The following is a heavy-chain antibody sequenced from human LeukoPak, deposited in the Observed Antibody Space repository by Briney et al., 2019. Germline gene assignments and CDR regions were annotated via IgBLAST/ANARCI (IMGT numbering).Heavy chain of an antibody. D-gene: IGHD4-23*01. CDR1: GYTFTSYY. Sequence: GASVKVSCKASGYTFTSYYMHWVRQAPGQGLEWMGIIYPSGGSTSYAQKFQGRVTMTRDTSTSTVYMELSSLRSEDTAVYYCARDYGGNSYLNWFDPWGQGTLVTVSS. CDR3: ARDYGGNSYLNWFDP. J-gene: IGHJ5*02. CDR2: IYPSGGST. V-gene: IGHV1-46*01.